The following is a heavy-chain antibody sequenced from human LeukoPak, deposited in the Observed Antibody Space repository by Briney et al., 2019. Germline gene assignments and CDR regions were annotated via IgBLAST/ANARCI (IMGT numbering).Heavy chain of an antibody. J-gene: IGHJ4*02. CDR3: ASEELLHEIDSSGYFVY. D-gene: IGHD3-22*01. V-gene: IGHV4-4*07. Sequence: SETLSLTCTVSGGSITAYYWNWIRQPAGQGLEWLGRVYSSGAGNYNPSLTSRVTISVDTSKNQFSLKLTSLTAAYTAVYYRASEELLHEIDSSGYFVYWGQGALVTVSS. CDR1: GGSITAYY. CDR2: VYSSGAG.